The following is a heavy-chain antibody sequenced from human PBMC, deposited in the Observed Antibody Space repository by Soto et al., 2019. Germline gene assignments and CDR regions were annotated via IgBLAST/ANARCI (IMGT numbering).Heavy chain of an antibody. CDR2: TYYRSKWYN. J-gene: IGHJ4*02. Sequence: SQTLSLTCAISGDSVSSNSSAWNCISQSPSRGLEWLGRTYYRSKWYNDYAVSVKSRITINPDTSKNQFSLQLNSVTPEDTAVYYCARGRQWLAMDIFDYWGQGTLVTVSS. CDR3: ARGRQWLAMDIFDY. V-gene: IGHV6-1*01. CDR1: GDSVSSNSSA. D-gene: IGHD6-19*01.